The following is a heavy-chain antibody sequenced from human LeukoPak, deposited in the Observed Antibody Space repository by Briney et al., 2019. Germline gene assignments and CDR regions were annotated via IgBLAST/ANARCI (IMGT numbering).Heavy chain of an antibody. CDR3: ARGSSYSSGWPYYFDY. Sequence: ASVKVSCKASGGTFSSYAISWVRQAPGQGLEWMGGIIPIFGTANYAQKFQGRVTITTDESTSTAYMELSSLRSEDTAVYYCARGSSYSSGWPYYFDYWGQGTLVTVSS. CDR2: IIPIFGTA. CDR1: GGTFSSYA. V-gene: IGHV1-69*05. J-gene: IGHJ4*02. D-gene: IGHD6-19*01.